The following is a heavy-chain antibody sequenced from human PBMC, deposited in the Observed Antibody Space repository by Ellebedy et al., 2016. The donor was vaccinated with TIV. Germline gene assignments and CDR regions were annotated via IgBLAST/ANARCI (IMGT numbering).Heavy chain of an antibody. Sequence: SETLSLXXTVSGGSISSYYWSWIRQPPGKGLEWIGYIYYSGSTNYNPSLKSRVTISVDTSKNQFSLKLSSVTAADTAVYYCARSQNTYYYDSSGYCYFDYWGQGTLVTVSS. CDR2: IYYSGST. J-gene: IGHJ4*02. D-gene: IGHD3-22*01. V-gene: IGHV4-59*01. CDR3: ARSQNTYYYDSSGYCYFDY. CDR1: GGSISSYY.